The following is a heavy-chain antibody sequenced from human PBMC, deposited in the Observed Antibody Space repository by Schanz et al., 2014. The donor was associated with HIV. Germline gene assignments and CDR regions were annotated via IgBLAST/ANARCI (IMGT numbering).Heavy chain of an antibody. V-gene: IGHV3-23*01. Sequence: EALLLESGGGLVQPGGSLRLSCRGSEFPFSHNAMIWVRQAPGKGLQWVSSITDSGDKTDYTDSVKGRFTISRDNSRNTLFLQMDSLRVDDTAVYYCAQMGAFAAFDIWGHGTVVTVSS. CDR3: AQMGAFAAFDI. J-gene: IGHJ3*02. CDR1: EFPFSHNA. D-gene: IGHD3-16*01. CDR2: ITDSGDKT.